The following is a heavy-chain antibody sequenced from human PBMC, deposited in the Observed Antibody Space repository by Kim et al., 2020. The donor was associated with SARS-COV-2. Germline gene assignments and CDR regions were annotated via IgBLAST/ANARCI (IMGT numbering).Heavy chain of an antibody. D-gene: IGHD3-10*01. CDR3: ARVKMVRGDPLVYYGMDV. Sequence: SETLSLTCTVSGGSISSYYWSWIRQPPGKGLEWIGYIYYSGSTNYNPSLKSRVTISVDTSKNQFSLKLSSVTAADTAVYYCARVKMVRGDPLVYYGMDVWGQGTTVTVSS. V-gene: IGHV4-59*01. CDR2: IYYSGST. J-gene: IGHJ6*02. CDR1: GGSISSYY.